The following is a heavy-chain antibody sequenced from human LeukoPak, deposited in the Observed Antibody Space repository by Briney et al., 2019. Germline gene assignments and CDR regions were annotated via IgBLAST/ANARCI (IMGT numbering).Heavy chain of an antibody. J-gene: IGHJ4*02. V-gene: IGHV7-4-1*02. D-gene: IGHD2-2*01. CDR2: INTNTGKP. CDR3: ARAASLDY. Sequence: ASVKVSCKASGYTFTSYAMNWVRQARGQGLEWMGGINTNTGKPTYAQGFTGRFVFSLDSSVSTAYLQINSLNAEGTAVYYCARAASLDYWGQGILVTVSS. CDR1: GYTFTSYA.